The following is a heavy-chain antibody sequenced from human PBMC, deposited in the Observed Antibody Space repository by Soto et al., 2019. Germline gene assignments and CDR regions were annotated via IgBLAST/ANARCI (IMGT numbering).Heavy chain of an antibody. CDR2: IFYSGTT. CDR1: GGSISSGDDY. CDR3: DKGGEWFGP. V-gene: IGHV4-30-4*01. Sequence: SETLSLTCTVSGGSISSGDDYWNWIRQPPGKGLEWIGYIFYSGTTSYNPSLKSRITISVDTSKNQFSLKLSSVTAADTAVYYCDKGGEWFGPWGQGTLVTVSS. J-gene: IGHJ5*02.